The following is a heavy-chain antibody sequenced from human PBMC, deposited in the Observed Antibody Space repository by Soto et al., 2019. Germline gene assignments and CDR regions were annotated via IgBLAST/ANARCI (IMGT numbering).Heavy chain of an antibody. CDR2: IYYSGST. V-gene: IGHV4-31*03. CDR3: ASRRPGTIFGVVIMSAFDI. Sequence: SETLSLTCTVSGGSISSGGYYWSWIRQHPGKGLEWIGYIYYSGSTYYNPSLKSRVTISVDTSKNQFSLKLSSVTTADTAVYYCASRRPGTIFGVVIMSAFDIWGQGTMVTVSS. D-gene: IGHD3-3*01. CDR1: GGSISSGGYY. J-gene: IGHJ3*02.